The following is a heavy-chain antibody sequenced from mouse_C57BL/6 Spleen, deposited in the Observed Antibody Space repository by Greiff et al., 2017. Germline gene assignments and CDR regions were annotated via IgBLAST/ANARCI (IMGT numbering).Heavy chain of an antibody. Sequence: EVKVVESGPVLVKPGASVKMSCKASGYTFTDYYMNWVKQSHGKSLEWIGVIIPYNGGTSYNQKFKGKATLTVDKSSSTAYMELNSLTSEDSAVYYCARRVLDWGQGTTLTVSS. CDR2: IIPYNGGT. D-gene: IGHD1-1*01. CDR1: GYTFTDYY. V-gene: IGHV1-19*01. J-gene: IGHJ2*01. CDR3: ARRVLD.